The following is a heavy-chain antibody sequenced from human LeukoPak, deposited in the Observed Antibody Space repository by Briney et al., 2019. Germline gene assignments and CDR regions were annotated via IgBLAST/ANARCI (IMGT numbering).Heavy chain of an antibody. V-gene: IGHV3-30*02. D-gene: IGHD6-13*01. Sequence: GGSLRLSCAASGFTFSSYGMHWVRQAPGKGLEWVAFIRYDGSNKYYADSVKGRFTISRDNSKNTLYLQMNSLRAEDTAVYYCAKVLWAAAGTHDAFDIWGQGTMVTVSS. CDR3: AKVLWAAAGTHDAFDI. CDR1: GFTFSSYG. J-gene: IGHJ3*02. CDR2: IRYDGSNK.